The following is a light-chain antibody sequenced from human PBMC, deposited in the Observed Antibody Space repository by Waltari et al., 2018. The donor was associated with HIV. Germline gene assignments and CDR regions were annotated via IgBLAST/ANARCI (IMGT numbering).Light chain of an antibody. CDR3: AAWDDSLNGVV. CDR2: YDD. J-gene: IGLJ2*01. CDR1: SSNIGHHA. V-gene: IGLV1-36*01. Sequence: QSVLTQPPSVSEAPRPRVTISCSGSSSNIGHHAVTWYQQLPGKPPKLLIYYDDLLASGVSDRFSGSKSGTSASLAISGLQSEDESDYYCAAWDDSLNGVVFGGGTKLTVL.